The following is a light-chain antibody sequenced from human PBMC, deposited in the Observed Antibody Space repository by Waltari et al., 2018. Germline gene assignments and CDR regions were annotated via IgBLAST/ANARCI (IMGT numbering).Light chain of an antibody. V-gene: IGKV3-20*01. CDR2: AAS. Sequence: EIVLTQSPATLSLSPGERATLSCRASQSLGRSDLAWYQQKPGQAPRLLIYAASNRATGIPDRFSGSGSGTDFTLTISSLEPADFAVYYCQQYGTSPYTCGQGTKLETK. CDR1: QSLGRSD. J-gene: IGKJ2*01. CDR3: QQYGTSPYT.